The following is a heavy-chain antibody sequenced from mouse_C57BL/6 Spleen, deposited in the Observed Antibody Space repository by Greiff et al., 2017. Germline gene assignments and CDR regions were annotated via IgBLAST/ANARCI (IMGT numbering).Heavy chain of an antibody. CDR3: ASRGFFYYYGRDAMDY. Sequence: EVHLVESGGGLVKPGGSLKLSCAASGFTFSDYGMHWVRQAPEKGLEWVAYISSGSSTIYYADTVKGRFTISRDNAKNTLFLQMTSLRSEDTAMYYCASRGFFYYYGRDAMDYWGQGTSVTVSS. J-gene: IGHJ4*01. CDR2: ISSGSSTI. D-gene: IGHD1-1*01. V-gene: IGHV5-17*01. CDR1: GFTFSDYG.